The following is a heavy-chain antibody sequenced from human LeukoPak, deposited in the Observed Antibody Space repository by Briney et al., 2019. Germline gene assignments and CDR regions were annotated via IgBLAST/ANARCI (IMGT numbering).Heavy chain of an antibody. CDR3: ARVSDLGIQSYNWCDP. D-gene: IGHD1-14*01. Sequence: ASVKVSCKASGGTFSSYAISWVRQTPGQGLEWMGGIIPIFGTANYAQKFQGRVTITADESTSTAYMELSSLRSEDTAVYYCARVSDLGIQSYNWCDPWGQGTLVTVSS. V-gene: IGHV1-69*01. J-gene: IGHJ5*02. CDR1: GGTFSSYA. CDR2: IIPIFGTA.